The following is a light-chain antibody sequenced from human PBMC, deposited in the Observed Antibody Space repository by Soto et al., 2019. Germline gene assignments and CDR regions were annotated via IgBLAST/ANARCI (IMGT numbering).Light chain of an antibody. V-gene: IGKV3-20*01. CDR3: HQDGRAPQT. Sequence: EIVLTQSPGTLSLSPGERATLSCRASQSVSSTYLAWYQQKPGQAPRLLIYGASSRATGIPDRFSGSGSGTDFTLTITRLEPEDGAVYYGHQDGRAPQTVGQGTKVESK. CDR2: GAS. CDR1: QSVSSTY. J-gene: IGKJ1*01.